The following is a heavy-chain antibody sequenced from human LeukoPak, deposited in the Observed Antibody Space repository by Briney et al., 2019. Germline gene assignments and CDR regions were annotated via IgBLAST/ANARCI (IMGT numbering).Heavy chain of an antibody. CDR3: ASGHYDSSGYLGYFDY. V-gene: IGHV3-30*01. J-gene: IGHJ4*02. Sequence: GGSLRLSCAASGFTFSSYAMHWVRQAPGKGLEWVAVISYDGSNKYDADSVKGRFTISRDNSKNTLYLQMNSLRAEDTAVYYCASGHYDSSGYLGYFDYWGQGTLVTVSS. CDR1: GFTFSSYA. CDR2: ISYDGSNK. D-gene: IGHD3-22*01.